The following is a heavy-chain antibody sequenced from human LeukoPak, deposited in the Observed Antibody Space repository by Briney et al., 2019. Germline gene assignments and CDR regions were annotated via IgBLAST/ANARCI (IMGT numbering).Heavy chain of an antibody. J-gene: IGHJ3*02. V-gene: IGHV1-18*01. CDR3: AREDSSSWSLTIAFDI. Sequence: ASVKVSCKASGYTFTSYGINWVRQAPGQGLEWMGWISAYNGNTIYAQKLQDRVTMTTDTSTSTAYMELRSLSSDDTAVYYCAREDSSSWSLTIAFDIWGQGTMVTVSS. D-gene: IGHD6-13*01. CDR2: ISAYNGNT. CDR1: GYTFTSYG.